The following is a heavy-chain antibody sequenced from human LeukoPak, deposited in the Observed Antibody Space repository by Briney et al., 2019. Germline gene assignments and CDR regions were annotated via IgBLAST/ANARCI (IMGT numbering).Heavy chain of an antibody. V-gene: IGHV3-7*04. J-gene: IGHJ3*02. CDR2: IKPDTSEI. CDR1: GFTLSSDW. CDR3: VRDCTYDSGNGDYYNAYDI. D-gene: IGHD3-10*01. Sequence: GGSLRLSCVASGFTLSSDWMSWVRQAPGKGLEWVSNIKPDTSEINYADSVRGRFTISRDNAKNSVYLQMNSLRAEDTAAYYCVRDCTYDSGNGDYYNAYDIWGQGTMVTVSS.